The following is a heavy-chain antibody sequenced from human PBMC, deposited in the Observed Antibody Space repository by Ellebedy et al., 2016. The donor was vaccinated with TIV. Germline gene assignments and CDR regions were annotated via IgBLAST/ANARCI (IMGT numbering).Heavy chain of an antibody. Sequence: GGSLRLXCAASGFTFDDYTMHWVRQAPGKGLEWVSLISGDGVTTYYADSVKGRFTISRDNRKNSLYLQMKSLRTEDTALYFCAKVEHGSGSYLGYWGQGTLVTVSS. V-gene: IGHV3-43*01. CDR1: GFTFDDYT. CDR2: ISGDGVTT. D-gene: IGHD3-10*01. J-gene: IGHJ4*02. CDR3: AKVEHGSGSYLGY.